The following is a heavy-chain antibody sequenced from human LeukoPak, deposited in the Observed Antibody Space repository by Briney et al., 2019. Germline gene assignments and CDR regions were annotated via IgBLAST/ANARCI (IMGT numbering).Heavy chain of an antibody. D-gene: IGHD5-24*01. CDR1: GYTFTSYG. J-gene: IGHJ6*03. Sequence: ASVKVSCKASGYTFTSYGISWVRQAPGQGLEWMGWSSAYNGDGNYVQKFQGRVTMTTDTSTNTAYMELRSLRSDDTAVYYCARGGPWAVATINDYYLDVWGKGTTVTVSS. V-gene: IGHV1-18*01. CDR3: ARGGPWAVATINDYYLDV. CDR2: SSAYNGDG.